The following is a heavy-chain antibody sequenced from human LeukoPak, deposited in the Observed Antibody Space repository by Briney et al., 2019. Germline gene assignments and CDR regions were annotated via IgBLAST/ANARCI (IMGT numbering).Heavy chain of an antibody. CDR2: ISGSGVST. CDR3: AAAVAGVYFDY. J-gene: IGHJ4*02. Sequence: GGTLRLSCAASGFRFSSYAMSWVRQAPGKGLEWVSAISGSGVSTYYADSVKGRFTVSRDNSKNTLYLQMNSLRAEDTAVYYCAAAVAGVYFDYWGQGTLVTVSS. V-gene: IGHV3-23*01. CDR1: GFRFSSYA. D-gene: IGHD6-19*01.